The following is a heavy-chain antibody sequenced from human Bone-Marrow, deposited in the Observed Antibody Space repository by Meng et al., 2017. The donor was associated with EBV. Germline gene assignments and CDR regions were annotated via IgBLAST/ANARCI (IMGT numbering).Heavy chain of an antibody. CDR2: INPNSGGT. Sequence: HACGDGMKTGSLVEVSCKASGYTFHCYYMHWGRQAPGQGLEWMGRINPNSGGTNYAQKFQGRVTMTRDTSISTDYMELSRLRSDDTAVYYCARFTYYYDSSGPNWFDPWGQGTLVTVSS. J-gene: IGHJ5*02. D-gene: IGHD3-22*01. CDR1: GYTFHCYY. CDR3: ARFTYYYDSSGPNWFDP. V-gene: IGHV1-2*06.